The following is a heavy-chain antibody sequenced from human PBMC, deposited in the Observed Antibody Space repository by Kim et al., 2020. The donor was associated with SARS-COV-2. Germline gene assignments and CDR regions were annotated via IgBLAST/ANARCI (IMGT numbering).Heavy chain of an antibody. Sequence: ASVKVSCKASGYTFTSYYMHWVRQAPGQGLEWMGIINPSGGSTSYAQKFQGRVTMTRDTSTSTVYMELSSLRSEDTAVYYCARTRRLILFGYSYGYNYYYGMDVWGQGTTVTVSS. J-gene: IGHJ6*02. D-gene: IGHD5-18*01. V-gene: IGHV1-46*01. CDR3: ARTRRLILFGYSYGYNYYYGMDV. CDR1: GYTFTSYY. CDR2: INPSGGST.